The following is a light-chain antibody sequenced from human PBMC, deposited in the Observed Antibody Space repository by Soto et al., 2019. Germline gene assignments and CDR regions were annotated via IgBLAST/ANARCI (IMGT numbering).Light chain of an antibody. CDR1: QNINNY. J-gene: IGKJ5*01. CDR2: DAS. Sequence: DIRMTQSPSSLSAALGDRVTITCQASQNINNYLNWYQHKPGRAPKLLIYDASNLEAGVPSRFRGSGSGTDFTFTISRLQPEDIATYYCQQYENLPTFGQGTRLEIK. V-gene: IGKV1-33*01. CDR3: QQYENLPT.